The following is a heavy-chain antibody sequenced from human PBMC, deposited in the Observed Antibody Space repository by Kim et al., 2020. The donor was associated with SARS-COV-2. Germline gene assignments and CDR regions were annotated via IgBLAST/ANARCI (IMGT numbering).Heavy chain of an antibody. V-gene: IGHV2-5*01. CDR3: AHRLRWLPVGY. Sequence: KRYSPSLKSRLTITKDTSKNQVVLTMTNMDPVDTATYYCAHRLRWLPVGYWGQGTLVTVSS. CDR2: K. J-gene: IGHJ4*02. D-gene: IGHD5-12*01.